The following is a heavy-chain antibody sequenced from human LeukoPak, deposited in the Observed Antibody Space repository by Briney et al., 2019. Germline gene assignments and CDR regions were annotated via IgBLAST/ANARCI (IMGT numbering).Heavy chain of an antibody. D-gene: IGHD3-3*01. CDR3: ATRYDFWSGYFAY. CDR1: GGSFSGYY. Sequence: SETLSLTCAVYGGSFSGYYWSWIRQPPGKGLEWIGEINHSGSTNYNPSLMSRVTISVDTSKNQFSLKLSSVTAADTAVYYCATRYDFWSGYFAYWGQGTLVTVSS. V-gene: IGHV4-34*01. CDR2: INHSGST. J-gene: IGHJ4*02.